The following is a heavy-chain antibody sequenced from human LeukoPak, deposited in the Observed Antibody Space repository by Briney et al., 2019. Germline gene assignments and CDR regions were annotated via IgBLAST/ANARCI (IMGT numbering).Heavy chain of an antibody. CDR2: IYYSGST. J-gene: IGHJ4*02. CDR3: AAMTTVTMYSYFFDS. CDR1: GGSISSYY. Sequence: SETLSLTCTVSGGSISSYYWSWIRQPPGKGLEWIGYIYYSGSTNYNPSLKSRVTISVDTSKNQFSLKLSSVTAADTAVYYCAAMTTVTMYSYFFDSWGQGTLLTVSS. V-gene: IGHV4-59*01. D-gene: IGHD4-17*01.